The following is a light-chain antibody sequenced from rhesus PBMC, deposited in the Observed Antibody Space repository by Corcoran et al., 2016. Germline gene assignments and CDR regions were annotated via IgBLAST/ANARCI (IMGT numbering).Light chain of an antibody. CDR2: EAS. CDR1: QGITNE. J-gene: IGKJ1*01. V-gene: IGKV1-21*01. Sequence: DIQMTQSPSSLSAPVGDRVTITCRASQGITNELAWYQQKPGETPKLLIDEASSLQSGITSRFSGSGSGTDFTLTISSLQSEDFATYSCQHYYSTPRTFGQGTKVEIK. CDR3: QHYYSTPRT.